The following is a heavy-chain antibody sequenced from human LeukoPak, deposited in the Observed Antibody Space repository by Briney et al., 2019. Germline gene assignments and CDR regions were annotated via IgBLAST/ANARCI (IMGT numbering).Heavy chain of an antibody. D-gene: IGHD3-3*01. CDR3: ARYDFWSGPSY. CDR2: INPDTGGT. CDR1: GYTFPVYH. J-gene: IGHJ4*02. V-gene: IGHV1-2*02. Sequence: HRASVKVSCKASGYTFPVYHIHWVRQAPGQGLAWMGWINPDTGGTIYAQKFQGRVTMTRDTSICTAYMELSSLTSDDTAVYYCARYDFWSGPSYWGQGTLVTVSS.